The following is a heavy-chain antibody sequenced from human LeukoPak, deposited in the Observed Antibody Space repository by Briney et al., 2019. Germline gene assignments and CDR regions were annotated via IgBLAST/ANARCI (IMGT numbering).Heavy chain of an antibody. D-gene: IGHD3-10*01. CDR2: INPNSGGT. J-gene: IGHJ5*02. V-gene: IGHV1-2*02. CDR3: ARDQEAGDRFYNWFDP. Sequence: ASVKVSCKASGYTFIGYYMHWVRQAPGQGLEWMGWINPNSGGTNYAQKFQGRVTMTRDTSISTAYMELNRLRSDDTAVYYCARDQEAGDRFYNWFDPRGQGTLVTVSS. CDR1: GYTFIGYY.